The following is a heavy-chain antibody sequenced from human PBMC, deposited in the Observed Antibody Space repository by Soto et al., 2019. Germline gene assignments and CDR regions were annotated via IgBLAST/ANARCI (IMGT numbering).Heavy chain of an antibody. V-gene: IGHV1-18*01. CDR2: LSGYNGNT. Sequence: QVKLLQSGGEVKKPGASVKVSCNCSDHTFTYYGINWVRRAPGQGLEWMGWLSGYNGNTKYSQKFQDRVTMSADTSTRTAFMEMRSLTSDDTAVYFCATTGGHYFVLDVGGQGTTVTGSS. D-gene: IGHD2-8*02. CDR1: DHTFTYYG. CDR3: ATTGGHYFVLDV. J-gene: IGHJ6*02.